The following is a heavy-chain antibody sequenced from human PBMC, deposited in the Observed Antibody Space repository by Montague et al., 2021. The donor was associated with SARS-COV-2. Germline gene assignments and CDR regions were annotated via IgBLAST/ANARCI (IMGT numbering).Heavy chain of an antibody. V-gene: IGHV4-38-2*02. Sequence: SGTLSLTCTVSGYSISSGYYWGWIRQPPGKGLEWIGSIYRSGSTYYNPSLKSRVTISVDTSKNQFSLKLSSVTAADTAVYYCARDVRYYDFWSGRAQTSPDYWGQGTLVTVSS. CDR2: IYRSGST. CDR1: GYSISSGYY. D-gene: IGHD3-3*01. J-gene: IGHJ4*02. CDR3: ARDVRYYDFWSGRAQTSPDY.